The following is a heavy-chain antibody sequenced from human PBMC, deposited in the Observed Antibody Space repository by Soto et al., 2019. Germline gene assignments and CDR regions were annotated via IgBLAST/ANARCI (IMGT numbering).Heavy chain of an antibody. CDR1: GGSFSGYY. D-gene: IGHD1-26*01. CDR3: ARYRGSYYAFDI. V-gene: IGHV4-34*01. Sequence: QVQLQQWGAGLLKPSETLSLTCAVYGGSFSGYYWSWIRQPPGKGLAWIGEINHSGSTNYNPSLKSRVTISVDTSKNQFSLKLSSVTAADTAVYYCARYRGSYYAFDIWGQGTMVTVSS. J-gene: IGHJ3*02. CDR2: INHSGST.